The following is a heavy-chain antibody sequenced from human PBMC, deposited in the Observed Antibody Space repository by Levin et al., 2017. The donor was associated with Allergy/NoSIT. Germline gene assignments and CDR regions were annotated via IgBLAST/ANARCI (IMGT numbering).Heavy chain of an antibody. Sequence: SGPTLVKPTQTLTLTCTFSGFSLSTSGVGVGWIRQPPGKALEWLALIYWDDDKRYSPSLKSRLTITKDTSKNQVVLTMTNMDPVDTATYYCARLRDWDSYGEVIDYWGQGTLVTVSS. CDR3: ARLRDWDSYGEVIDY. CDR1: GFSLSTSGVG. D-gene: IGHD5-18*01. CDR2: IYWDDDK. J-gene: IGHJ4*02. V-gene: IGHV2-5*02.